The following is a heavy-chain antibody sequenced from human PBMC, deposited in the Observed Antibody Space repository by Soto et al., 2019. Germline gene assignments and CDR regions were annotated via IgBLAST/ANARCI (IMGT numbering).Heavy chain of an antibody. CDR1: GFTFSNYA. CDR3: ARDHDYGIYYYYGMGV. V-gene: IGHV3-30-3*01. D-gene: IGHD4-17*01. Sequence: QVQLVESGGGVVQPGRSLRLSCAASGFTFSNYAMHWVRQAPGKGLEWVAVISYDGNKKYYADSVKGRFTISSDNSKNTLYLQMNSLRTEDTAVYYCARDHDYGIYYYYGMGVWGQGTTVTVSS. CDR2: ISYDGNKK. J-gene: IGHJ6*02.